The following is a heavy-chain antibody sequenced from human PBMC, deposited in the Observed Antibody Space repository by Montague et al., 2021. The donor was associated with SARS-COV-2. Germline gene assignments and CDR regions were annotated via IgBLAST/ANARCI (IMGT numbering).Heavy chain of an antibody. CDR3: ARVRYYGSGTSLSMDV. D-gene: IGHD3-10*01. CDR2: INHSGST. J-gene: IGHJ6*02. CDR1: GGSFSGYY. Sequence: SETLSLTCAVYGGSFSGYYWSWIRQPPGKGLEWIGEINHSGSTNYNPSLKSRVTISVDTSKNQFSLKLSSVTAADTAMYYCARVRYYGSGTSLSMDVWGQGTTVTVSS. V-gene: IGHV4-34*01.